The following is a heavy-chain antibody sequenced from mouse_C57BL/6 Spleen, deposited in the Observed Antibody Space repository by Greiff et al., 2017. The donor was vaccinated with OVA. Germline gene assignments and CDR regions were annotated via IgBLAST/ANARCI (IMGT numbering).Heavy chain of an antibody. D-gene: IGHD1-1*01. J-gene: IGHJ2*01. Sequence: VQLQQSGPVLVKPGASVKMSCKASGYTFTDYYMNWVKQSHGKSLEWIGVINPYNGGTSYNQKFKGKATLTVDKSSSTAYMELNSLTSEDSAVYYCAREREDGSSYFDYWGQGTTLTVSS. CDR2: INPYNGGT. CDR3: AREREDGSSYFDY. CDR1: GYTFTDYY. V-gene: IGHV1-19*01.